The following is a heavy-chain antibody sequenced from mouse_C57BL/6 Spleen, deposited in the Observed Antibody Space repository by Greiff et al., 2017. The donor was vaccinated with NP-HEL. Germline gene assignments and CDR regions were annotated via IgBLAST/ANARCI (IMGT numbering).Heavy chain of an antibody. Sequence: EVMLVESGEGLVKPGGSLKLSCAASGFTFSSYAMSWVRQTPEKRLEWVAYISSGGDYIYYADTVKGRFTISRDNARNTLYLQMSSLKSEDTAMYYCTRDTATVVREGYAMDYWGQGTSVTVSS. D-gene: IGHD1-1*01. CDR2: ISSGGDYI. J-gene: IGHJ4*01. V-gene: IGHV5-9-1*02. CDR1: GFTFSSYA. CDR3: TRDTATVVREGYAMDY.